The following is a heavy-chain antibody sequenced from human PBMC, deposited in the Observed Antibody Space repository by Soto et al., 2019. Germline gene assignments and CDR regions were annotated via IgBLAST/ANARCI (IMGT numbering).Heavy chain of an antibody. J-gene: IGHJ4*02. CDR1: GFTFSSYA. D-gene: IGHD3-9*01. CDR2: ISGSGGST. Sequence: EVQLLESGGGLVQPGGSLRLSCAASGFTFSSYAMSWVRQAPGKGLEWVSAISGSGGSTYYADSVKGRFTISRDNSKNTLYLQMNSLRAEDTAVYYCAKDKPDEIRYFDWLLYPIFDYWGQGTLVTVSS. V-gene: IGHV3-23*01. CDR3: AKDKPDEIRYFDWLLYPIFDY.